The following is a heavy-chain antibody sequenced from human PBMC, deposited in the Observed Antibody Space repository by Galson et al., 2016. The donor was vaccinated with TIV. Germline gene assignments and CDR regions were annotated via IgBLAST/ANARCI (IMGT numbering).Heavy chain of an antibody. V-gene: IGHV4-38-2*02. CDR3: MREGSTVTMHHYFGMDV. Sequence: LSLTCVVSSYSIKSGYSWGWVRQPPGKGLQWIGSIYESGTTYSNPSLKSRLTLSVDTSKDEFSLKLSSVTAADTAVYYCMREGSTVTMHHYFGMDVWGQGTSVTVSS. CDR2: IYESGTT. D-gene: IGHD4-17*01. CDR1: SYSIKSGYS. J-gene: IGHJ6*02.